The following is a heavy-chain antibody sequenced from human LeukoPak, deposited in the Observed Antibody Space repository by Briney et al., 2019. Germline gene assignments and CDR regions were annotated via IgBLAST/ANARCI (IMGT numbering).Heavy chain of an antibody. Sequence: GESLKISCKGSGYSINNYWIGWVRQMPGKGLERMGIIYPADSDIRYSPSFQGQVTISADKSISTAYLQWSSLKASDTAMYYCARQEYCSGGSCYTWFDPWAREPWSPSPQ. D-gene: IGHD2-15*01. J-gene: IGHJ5*02. CDR2: IYPADSDI. CDR1: GYSINNYW. V-gene: IGHV5-51*01. CDR3: ARQEYCSGGSCYTWFDP.